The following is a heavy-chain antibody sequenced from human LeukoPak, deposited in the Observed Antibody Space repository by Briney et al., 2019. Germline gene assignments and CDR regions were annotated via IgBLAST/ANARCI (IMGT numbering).Heavy chain of an antibody. CDR3: ARVSVLWLGESTGHYYGMDV. Sequence: ASVKVSCKASGYTFTGYYMHWVRQAPGQGLEWMGWISPNSGGTNYAQKFQGRVTMTRDTSISTAYMELSRLRSDDTAVYYCARVSVLWLGESTGHYYGMDVWGQGTTVTVSS. D-gene: IGHD3-10*01. CDR2: ISPNSGGT. V-gene: IGHV1-2*02. CDR1: GYTFTGYY. J-gene: IGHJ6*02.